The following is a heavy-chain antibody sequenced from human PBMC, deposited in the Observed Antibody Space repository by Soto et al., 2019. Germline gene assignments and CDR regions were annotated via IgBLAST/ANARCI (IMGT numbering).Heavy chain of an antibody. D-gene: IGHD5-18*01. Sequence: GGSLRLSCAASGFTFSSYWMSWVRQAPGKGLEWVANIKQDGSEKYYVDSVKGRFTISRDNAKNSLYLQMNSLRAEDTAVYYCARAVIQLWLLGYYYYGMNVWGQGTTVTVSS. CDR1: GFTFSSYW. V-gene: IGHV3-7*03. CDR2: IKQDGSEK. CDR3: ARAVIQLWLLGYYYYGMNV. J-gene: IGHJ6*02.